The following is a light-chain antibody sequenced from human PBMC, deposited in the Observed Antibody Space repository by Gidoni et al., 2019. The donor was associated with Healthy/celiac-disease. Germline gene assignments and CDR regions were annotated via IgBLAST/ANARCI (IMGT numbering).Light chain of an antibody. V-gene: IGLV1-36*01. J-gene: IGLJ2*01. Sequence: QSVLTQPTSVSEAPRQRVTISCSGSSSNIGNNAVNWYQQLPGKAPKLLIYYDDLLPSGVSDRFSGSKSGTSASLAISGLQSEDEADYYCAAWDDSLNGVVFGGGTKLTVL. CDR3: AAWDDSLNGVV. CDR1: SSNIGNNA. CDR2: YDD.